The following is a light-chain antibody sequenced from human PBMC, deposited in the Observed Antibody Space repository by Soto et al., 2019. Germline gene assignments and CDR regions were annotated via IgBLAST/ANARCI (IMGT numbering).Light chain of an antibody. CDR3: QQYSNWPPIT. V-gene: IGKV1-39*01. Sequence: DIQMTQSPSSLSASVGDRVTVTCRTIQSINNHLNWYQQKPGEAPKLLIYGSSSLHYGVPSRFSGSGSGTEFTLTISSLQSEDFAVYYCQQYSNWPPITFGQGTRLEIK. CDR2: GSS. CDR1: QSINNH. J-gene: IGKJ5*01.